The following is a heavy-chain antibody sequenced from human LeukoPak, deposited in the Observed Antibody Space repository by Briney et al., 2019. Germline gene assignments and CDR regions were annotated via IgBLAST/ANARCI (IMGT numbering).Heavy chain of an antibody. J-gene: IGHJ4*02. CDR1: GYTFTGYY. D-gene: IGHD3-10*01. CDR2: INPNSGGT. V-gene: IGHV1-2*02. CDR3: ARDRGGAVEY. Sequence: GASVKVSCKASGYTFTGYYMHRVRQAPGQGLEWMGWINPNSGGTNYAQKFQGRVTMTGDTSISTAYMELGRLRSDDTAVYYCARDRGGAVEYWGQGTLVTVSS.